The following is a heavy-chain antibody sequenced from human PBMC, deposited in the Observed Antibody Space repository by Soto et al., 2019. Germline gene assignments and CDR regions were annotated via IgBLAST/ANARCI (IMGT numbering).Heavy chain of an antibody. D-gene: IGHD3-9*01. J-gene: IGHJ3*02. CDR2: IYYSGST. V-gene: IGHV4-59*12. CDR3: ARAQVLRYFVWLPNPAFPFDI. CDR1: GGSISSYY. Sequence: SETLSLTCTVSGGSISSYYWSWIRQPPGKGLEWIGYIYYSGSTNYNPSLKSRVTISVDTSKNQFSLKLSSVTAADTAVYYCARAQVLRYFVWLPNPAFPFDIWGQGTMVTVS.